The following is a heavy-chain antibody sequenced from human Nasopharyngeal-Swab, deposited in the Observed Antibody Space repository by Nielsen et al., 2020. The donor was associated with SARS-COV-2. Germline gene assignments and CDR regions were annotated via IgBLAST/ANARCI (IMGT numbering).Heavy chain of an antibody. D-gene: IGHD6-13*01. J-gene: IGHJ4*02. V-gene: IGHV4-39*01. CDR3: QGGSSWRRHSDY. Sequence: SETLSLTCTVSGGSISSSSYYWGWIRQPPGKGLEWIGSIYYSGSTYYNPSLKSRVTISVDTSKNQFSLKLSSVTAADTAVYYCQGGSSWRRHSDYWGQGTLVTVSS. CDR1: GGSISSSSYY. CDR2: IYYSGST.